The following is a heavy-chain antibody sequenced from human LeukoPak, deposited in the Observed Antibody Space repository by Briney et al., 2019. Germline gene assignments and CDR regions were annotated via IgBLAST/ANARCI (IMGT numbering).Heavy chain of an antibody. CDR2: INPSSGST. D-gene: IGHD1-26*01. V-gene: IGHV1-46*01. CDR1: GYTFTSYY. Sequence: ASVKVSCKASGYTFTSYYMHWVRQAPGQGLEWMGIINPSSGSTSYAQKFQGRVTMTRDTSTSTVYMELSSLRSEDTAVYCCARVGRGSYLDYWGQGTLVTVSS. CDR3: ARVGRGSYLDY. J-gene: IGHJ4*02.